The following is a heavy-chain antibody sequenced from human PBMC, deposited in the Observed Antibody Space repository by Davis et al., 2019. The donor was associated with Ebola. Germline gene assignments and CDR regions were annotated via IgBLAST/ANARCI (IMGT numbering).Heavy chain of an antibody. V-gene: IGHV6-1*01. CDR3: ARDQIVVVVAATSPYYYYGMDV. CDR2: TYYRSKWYN. Sequence: TLSLTCAISGDSVSSNSAAWNWIRQSPSRGLEWLGRTYYRSKWYNDYAVTVKSRITINPDTSKNQFSLQLNSVTPEDTAVYYCARDQIVVVVAATSPYYYYGMDVWGKGTTVTVSS. D-gene: IGHD2-15*01. J-gene: IGHJ6*04. CDR1: GDSVSSNSAA.